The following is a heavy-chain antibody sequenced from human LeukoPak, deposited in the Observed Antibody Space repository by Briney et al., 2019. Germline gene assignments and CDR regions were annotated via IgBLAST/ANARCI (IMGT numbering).Heavy chain of an antibody. CDR2: ISYEGSNK. Sequence: PGGSLRLSCAASGFTFSSYGMHWVRQAPGKGLEWVAGISYEGSNKYYADSVKGRFTISRDNSKNTLYLQMHSLRSEDTAVYYCAKGVSYYGIWGGFDYWGQGTLVTVSS. D-gene: IGHD3-9*01. CDR1: GFTFSSYG. V-gene: IGHV3-30*18. J-gene: IGHJ4*02. CDR3: AKGVSYYGIWGGFDY.